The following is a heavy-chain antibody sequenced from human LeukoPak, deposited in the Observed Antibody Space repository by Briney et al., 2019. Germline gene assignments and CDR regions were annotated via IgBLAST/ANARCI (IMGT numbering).Heavy chain of an antibody. CDR1: GFIFNKAW. CDR3: TPVMVEDRGF. D-gene: IGHD2-21*01. CDR2: IKSNNDGGTT. J-gene: IGHJ4*02. V-gene: IGHV3-15*01. Sequence: TGGSLRLSCAASGFIFNKAWMNWVRQAPGKGPEWVGRIKSNNDGGTTEYASPVEGRFIISRDDSKNTIYLQTNRLIIDDTAIYYCTPVMVEDRGFWGQGTLVTVSS.